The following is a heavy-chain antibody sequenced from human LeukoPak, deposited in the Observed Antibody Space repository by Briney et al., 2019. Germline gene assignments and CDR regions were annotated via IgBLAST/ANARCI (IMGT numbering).Heavy chain of an antibody. V-gene: IGHV3-23*01. CDR3: AKESSDTPFWYCYYGMDV. Sequence: PGGSLRLSCAASGFTFSSYAMSWVRQAPGRGLEWVSAISGSGGSTYYADSVKGRFTISRDNSKNTLYLQMNSLRAEDTAVYYCAKESSDTPFWYCYYGMDVWGKGTTVTVSS. J-gene: IGHJ6*04. CDR1: GFTFSSYA. CDR2: ISGSGGST. D-gene: IGHD3-3*01.